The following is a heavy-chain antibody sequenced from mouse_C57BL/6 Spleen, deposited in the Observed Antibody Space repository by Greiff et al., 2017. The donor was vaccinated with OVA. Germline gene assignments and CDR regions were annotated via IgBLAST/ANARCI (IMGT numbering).Heavy chain of an antibody. CDR3: ARSGNLTGYAIDY. CDR1: GYTFTSYW. D-gene: IGHD4-1*01. V-gene: IGHV1-50*01. J-gene: IGHJ4*01. Sequence: QVQLQQPGAELVKPGASVKLSCKASGYTFTSYWMQWVKQMPGQGLEWIGEIDPSDSYTNYNQKFKGKATLTVDTSSSTAYMQLSSLPSEDSAVYYCARSGNLTGYAIDYWGQGTSVTVSS. CDR2: IDPSDSYT.